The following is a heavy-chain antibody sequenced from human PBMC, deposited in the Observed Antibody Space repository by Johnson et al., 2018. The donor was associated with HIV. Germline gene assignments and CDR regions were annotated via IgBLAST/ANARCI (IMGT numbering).Heavy chain of an antibody. Sequence: VQLVESGGGLIQPGGSLRLSCAASGFTVSTNYMSWVRQAPGKGLDWVSVIYSSGSTSYTDSVKGRFTTSRDNSKNTVYLQMNSLRAEDTAVYYCARDTVRGELELPDGFDIWGQGTMVTVSS. D-gene: IGHD1-7*01. CDR3: ARDTVRGELELPDGFDI. V-gene: IGHV3-53*01. CDR2: IYSSGST. CDR1: GFTVSTNY. J-gene: IGHJ3*02.